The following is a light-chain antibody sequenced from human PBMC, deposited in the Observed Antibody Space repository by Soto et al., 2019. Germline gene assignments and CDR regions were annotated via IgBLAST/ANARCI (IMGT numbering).Light chain of an antibody. V-gene: IGKV3-15*01. CDR3: QQYNNWLT. CDR2: GAS. Sequence: EIVMTQSPATLSVSPGERATLSCRASQSLSSNLAWYQQKPGQTPRLLIYGASTRATGIPDRFSGSGSGTEFTLTISSLQSEDFAVYYCQQYNNWLTFGGGTKVEIK. J-gene: IGKJ4*01. CDR1: QSLSSN.